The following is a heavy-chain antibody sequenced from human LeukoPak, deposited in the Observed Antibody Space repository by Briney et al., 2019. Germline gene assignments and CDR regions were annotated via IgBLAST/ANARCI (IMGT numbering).Heavy chain of an antibody. Sequence: GGSLRLSCAASGFTFSSYAMSRVRQAPGKGLEWVSAISASGGRTYYADSVKGRFSISRDNSKNTLYLQMNSLRSEDTALYYCAKDAPDRSSSGKFDYWGQGTLVTVSS. CDR2: ISASGGRT. D-gene: IGHD6-6*01. CDR1: GFTFSSYA. J-gene: IGHJ4*02. V-gene: IGHV3-23*01. CDR3: AKDAPDRSSSGKFDY.